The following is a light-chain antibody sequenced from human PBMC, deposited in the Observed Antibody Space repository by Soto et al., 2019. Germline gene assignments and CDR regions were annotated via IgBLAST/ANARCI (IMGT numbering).Light chain of an antibody. J-gene: IGKJ5*01. V-gene: IGKV1-5*01. Sequence: DIQMTQSPSTLSASVGDRVTITCRASQSISSWLAWYQQKPGKAPKLLIYDASSLESGVPSRFSGSGSGTELTITISSLQPDDFETYYCQQYKSYPITFGQGTRLEIK. CDR3: QQYKSYPIT. CDR1: QSISSW. CDR2: DAS.